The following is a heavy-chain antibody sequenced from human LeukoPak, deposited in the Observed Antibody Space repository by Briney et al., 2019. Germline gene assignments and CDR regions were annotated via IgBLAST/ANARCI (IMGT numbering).Heavy chain of an antibody. Sequence: PGGSLRLSCAASGFTFSSYAMHWVRQAPGKGLEWVAFIRYDGSNKYYADSVKGRFTISRDNSKNTLYLQMNSLRAEDTAVYYCAKGQRQQLVSWFDPWGQGTLVTVSS. J-gene: IGHJ5*02. CDR3: AKGQRQQLVSWFDP. CDR1: GFTFSSYA. CDR2: IRYDGSNK. V-gene: IGHV3-30*02. D-gene: IGHD6-13*01.